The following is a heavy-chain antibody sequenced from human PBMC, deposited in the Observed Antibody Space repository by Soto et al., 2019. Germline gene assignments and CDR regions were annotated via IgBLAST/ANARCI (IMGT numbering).Heavy chain of an antibody. CDR2: IFYSGST. D-gene: IGHD2-2*01. CDR1: GGSISSGEYY. Sequence: SETLSLTCTVSGGSISSGEYYWSWIRQPPGKGLEWVGYIFYSGSTYYNPSLKSRLIISVDTSKNQFSLKLSSVTAADTAVYYCARGETPEPGQYYFDYWGQGTLVTVSS. V-gene: IGHV4-30-4*02. J-gene: IGHJ4*02. CDR3: ARGETPEPGQYYFDY.